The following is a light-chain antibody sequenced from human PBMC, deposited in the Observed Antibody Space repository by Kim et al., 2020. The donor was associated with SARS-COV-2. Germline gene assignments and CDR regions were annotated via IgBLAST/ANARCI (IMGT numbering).Light chain of an antibody. Sequence: APGKTATITCGGINIGIKSVHWYQQKPGQAPVVVIYYDSDRPSGIPERFSGSNSGNTATLTISRVVGGDEADYYCQVLDSSSDHVVFGGGTKLTVL. J-gene: IGLJ2*01. CDR1: NIGIKS. V-gene: IGLV3-21*01. CDR2: YDS. CDR3: QVLDSSSDHVV.